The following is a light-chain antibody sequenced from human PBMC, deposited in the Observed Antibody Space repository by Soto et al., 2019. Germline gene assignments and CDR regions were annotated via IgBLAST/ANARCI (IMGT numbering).Light chain of an antibody. J-gene: IGKJ4*01. CDR3: QKYDNAPLT. Sequence: DIQMTQAPSSLSASVGDRVTITCRARQDISTYLAWYQQKPWKVPKLLISAAYPLQSCVPPRISGSGSGTEFILTISSLQPADVATYYCQKYDNAPLTFGGGTKVEIK. V-gene: IGKV1-27*01. CDR2: AAY. CDR1: QDISTY.